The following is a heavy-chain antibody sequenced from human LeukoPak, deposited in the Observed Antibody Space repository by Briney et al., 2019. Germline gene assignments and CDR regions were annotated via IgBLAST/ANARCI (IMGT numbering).Heavy chain of an antibody. CDR1: GYTFTSYG. Sequence: ASVKVSCKASGYTFTSYGISWVRQAPGQGLEWMGWISAYNGNTNYAQKLQGRVTMTRDTSTSTAYMELRSLRSDDTAVYYCARGRTSELWFGEKTFDYWGQGTLVTVSS. CDR3: ARGRTSELWFGEKTFDY. V-gene: IGHV1-18*01. D-gene: IGHD3-10*01. CDR2: ISAYNGNT. J-gene: IGHJ4*02.